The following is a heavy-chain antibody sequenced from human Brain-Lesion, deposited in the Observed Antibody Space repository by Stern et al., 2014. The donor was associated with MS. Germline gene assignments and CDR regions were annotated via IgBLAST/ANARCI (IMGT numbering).Heavy chain of an antibody. Sequence: QVQLQESGPGLVKPSQTLSLSCTVSGGSISSGGYYWSWIRQPAGKGLEWIGRIFNSGSTHYNPSLKSRVTISIAPSKNQFSLRLNSMTAADTAVYYCARGRVVPGFQYYATDVWGQGTTVIVSS. CDR1: GGSISSGGYY. CDR2: IFNSGST. D-gene: IGHD2-2*01. CDR3: ARGRVVPGFQYYATDV. J-gene: IGHJ6*02. V-gene: IGHV4-61*02.